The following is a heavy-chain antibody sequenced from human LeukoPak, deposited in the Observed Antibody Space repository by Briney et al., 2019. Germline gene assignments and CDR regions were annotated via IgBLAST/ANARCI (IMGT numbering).Heavy chain of an antibody. V-gene: IGHV3-74*01. CDR3: ARDLRGNYDY. CDR2: INYDGTTT. Sequence: GGSLRLSCAASGFTFSSYWFHWVRQEPGKGLVWVSRINYDGTTTNYADSVKGRLTISRDNAKNTLYLQMSSLRAEDTAVYYCARDLRGNYDYWGQGTLVIVSP. CDR1: GFTFSSYW. J-gene: IGHJ4*02. D-gene: IGHD2/OR15-2a*01.